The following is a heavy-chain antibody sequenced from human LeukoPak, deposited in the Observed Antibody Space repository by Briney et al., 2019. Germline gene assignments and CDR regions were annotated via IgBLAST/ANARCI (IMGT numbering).Heavy chain of an antibody. D-gene: IGHD3-22*01. Sequence: SETLSLTCAVYGGSFSGYYWSWIRQPPGKGLEWIGEINHSGSTNYNPSLKSRVTISVDTSKNQFSLKLSSVTAADTAVYYCARSHHYYDSSGYYVPTFDYWGQGTLVTVSS. CDR3: ARSHHYYDSSGYYVPTFDY. CDR1: GGSFSGYY. J-gene: IGHJ4*02. V-gene: IGHV4-34*01. CDR2: INHSGST.